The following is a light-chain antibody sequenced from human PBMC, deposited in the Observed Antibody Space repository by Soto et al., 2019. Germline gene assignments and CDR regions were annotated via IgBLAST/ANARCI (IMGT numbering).Light chain of an antibody. V-gene: IGKV1-5*01. Sequence: DIQRAQSRSTLSAAGGDRVTITCRASQSISSWLAWYQQKPGKAPKLLIYDASSLESGVPSRFSGSGSGTEFTLTIRSLQPDDFATYYCQQYNSYTWTFGQGTKVDIK. J-gene: IGKJ1*01. CDR3: QQYNSYTWT. CDR1: QSISSW. CDR2: DAS.